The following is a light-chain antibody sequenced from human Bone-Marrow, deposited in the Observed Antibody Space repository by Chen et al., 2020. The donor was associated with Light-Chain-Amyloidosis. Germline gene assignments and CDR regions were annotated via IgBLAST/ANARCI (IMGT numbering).Light chain of an antibody. J-gene: IGKJ4*01. CDR2: RAS. Sequence: DIVMTQSPDSLAVSLGERATINCKSSQSVLYSSNSENDLAWYQQKAGQPPKLLIDRASTRQSGVPDRFSGSGSGTDFTLTISSLQAEDVAVDFCQQYYSIPLTFGGGTKVEIK. CDR1: QSVLYSSNSEND. V-gene: IGKV4-1*01. CDR3: QQYYSIPLT.